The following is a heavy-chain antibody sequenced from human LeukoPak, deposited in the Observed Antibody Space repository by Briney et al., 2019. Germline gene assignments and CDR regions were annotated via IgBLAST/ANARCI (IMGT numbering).Heavy chain of an antibody. CDR1: GFTFNNYW. V-gene: IGHV3-7*01. Sequence: PGGSLRLSCAASGFTFNNYWMTWVRQAPGKGLEWVANIKQDGSQKYYVDSVKGRFTISRDNAKNSVYLQMNSLRAGDTGVYYCARIGCSSSCTDYWGQGTLVTVSS. CDR3: ARIGCSSSCTDY. J-gene: IGHJ4*02. D-gene: IGHD2-2*01. CDR2: IKQDGSQK.